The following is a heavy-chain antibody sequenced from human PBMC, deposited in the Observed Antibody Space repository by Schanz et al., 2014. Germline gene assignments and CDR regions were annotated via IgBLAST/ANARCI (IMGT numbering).Heavy chain of an antibody. Sequence: EVQLVESGGGLVQPGGSLRLLCAASGFSFSTHAMSWVRQAPGQGLEWVSGINTSGGSRYYAESVKGRFTISRDNSKNLVVLQMNSLRVDDTAVYYCAKDIAPLAARPGYGMDVWGQGTTVTVSS. D-gene: IGHD6-13*01. V-gene: IGHV3-23*04. CDR2: INTSGGSR. CDR1: GFSFSTHA. CDR3: AKDIAPLAARPGYGMDV. J-gene: IGHJ6*02.